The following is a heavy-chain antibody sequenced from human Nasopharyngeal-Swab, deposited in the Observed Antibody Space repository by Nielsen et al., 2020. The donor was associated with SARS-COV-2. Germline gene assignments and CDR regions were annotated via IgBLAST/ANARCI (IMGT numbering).Heavy chain of an antibody. CDR3: ARDFGLTMVRGVRYNWFDP. J-gene: IGHJ5*02. D-gene: IGHD3-10*01. CDR1: GGSFSGYY. Sequence: SETLSLTCAVYGGSFSGYYWSWIRQPPGKGLEWIGYIYYSGSTNYNPSLKSRVTISVDTSKNQFSLKLSSVTAADTAVYYCARDFGLTMVRGVRYNWFDPWGQGTLVTVSS. V-gene: IGHV4-59*01. CDR2: IYYSGST.